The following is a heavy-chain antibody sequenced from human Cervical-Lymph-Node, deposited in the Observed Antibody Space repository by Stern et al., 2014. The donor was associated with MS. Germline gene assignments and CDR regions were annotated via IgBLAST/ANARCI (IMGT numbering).Heavy chain of an antibody. CDR2: IIPILGLA. Sequence: QVQLVESGAEVKKPGSSMNVSCKTSGGTFSSSYAITWMRQAPGQGLEWMGRIIPILGLANYAQKFQGRVIITADKSTSTTYMELSSLRSEDTAVYYCARGVVSNRAAATLHNLFDPGGQGTLVTGSS. J-gene: IGHJ5*02. CDR3: ARGVVSNRAAATLHNLFDP. D-gene: IGHD2-15*01. CDR1: GGTFSSSYA. V-gene: IGHV1-69*09.